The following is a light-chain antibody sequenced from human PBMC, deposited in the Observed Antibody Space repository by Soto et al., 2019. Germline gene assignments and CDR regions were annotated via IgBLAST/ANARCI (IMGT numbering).Light chain of an antibody. CDR1: QRISYY. J-gene: IGKJ4*01. CDR3: QQYDNLPLT. V-gene: IGKV1-33*01. CDR2: DAS. Sequence: DIQITQSRSSLSASVGDRVTITCRASQRISYYLNWFQQKPGKAPKLLIYDASNLETGVPSRFSGSGSGTDFTFTISSLQPEDIATYYCQQYDNLPLTFGGGTKVDIK.